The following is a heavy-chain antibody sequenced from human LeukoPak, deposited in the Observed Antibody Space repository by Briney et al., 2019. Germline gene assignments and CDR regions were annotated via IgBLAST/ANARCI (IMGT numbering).Heavy chain of an antibody. CDR3: ARHGGTHKSDYFDY. V-gene: IGHV4-59*08. D-gene: IGHD3-16*01. J-gene: IGHJ4*02. CDR1: GGSLSSYF. CDR2: IYYSGST. Sequence: SETLSFTCSVSGGSLSSYFWSWIRQPPGKGLEWIGYIYYSGSTNYNPSLKSRVTISVDTSKNQFSLKLTSVTAADTAVYYCARHGGTHKSDYFDYWGQGTLVTVSS.